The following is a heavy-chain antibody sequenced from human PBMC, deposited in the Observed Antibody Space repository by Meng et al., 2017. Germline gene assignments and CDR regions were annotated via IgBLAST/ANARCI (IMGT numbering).Heavy chain of an antibody. J-gene: IGHJ4*02. V-gene: IGHV4/OR15-8*02. CDR1: GGSISSVDW. CDR2: IYHGGNT. D-gene: IGHD6-19*01. CDR3: ASWIYSCGWQ. Sequence: QGELRGAGPGLVKPSGNLSLTCVVSGGSISSVDWWSWVRQPPGKGLEWIGEIYHGGNTNYNPSLKSRVTISIDKSKNQFSLKLSSVTAADTAVYYCASWIYSCGWQWGQGTLVTVSS.